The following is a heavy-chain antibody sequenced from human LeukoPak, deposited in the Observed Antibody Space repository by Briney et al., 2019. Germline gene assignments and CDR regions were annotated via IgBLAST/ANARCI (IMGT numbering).Heavy chain of an antibody. V-gene: IGHV3-23*01. CDR1: GFTFSSYA. Sequence: GGSLRLSCAASGFTFSSYAMSWVRQAPGKGLEWVAGISGSGAGTYYADSVKGRFTISRDNSKNTLYLQLNSLRAADTAIYYCARDRHCSGVKCDMWFDPWGQGTLVTVSS. J-gene: IGHJ5*02. CDR3: ARDRHCSGVKCDMWFDP. D-gene: IGHD2-15*01. CDR2: ISGSGAGT.